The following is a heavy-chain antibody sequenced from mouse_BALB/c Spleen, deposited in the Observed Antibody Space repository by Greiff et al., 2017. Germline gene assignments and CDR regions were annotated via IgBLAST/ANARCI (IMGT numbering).Heavy chain of an antibody. V-gene: IGHV5-6*01. D-gene: IGHD2-3*01. CDR3: ASPDGYYGY. CDR2: ISSGGSYT. J-gene: IGHJ2*01. Sequence: EVKLVESGGDLVKPGGSLKLSCAASGFTFSSYGMSWVRQTPDKRLEWVATISSGGSYTYYPDSVKGRFTISRDNAKNTLYLQMSSLKSEDTAMYYCASPDGYYGYWGQGTTLTVSS. CDR1: GFTFSSYG.